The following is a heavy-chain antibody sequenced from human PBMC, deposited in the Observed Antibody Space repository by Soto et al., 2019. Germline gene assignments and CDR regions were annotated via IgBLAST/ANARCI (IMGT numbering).Heavy chain of an antibody. CDR1: GGSFRGYY. Sequence: ETLSLTCAVYGGSFRGYYLSWIRQPPGKGLEWLGEINHSGITDYNPSLKSRITISIDTSKKQFSLKLNSVTAADTAVYYCAIGPRMWLAGGGYWGQGTQVTVSS. D-gene: IGHD6-19*01. CDR2: INHSGIT. V-gene: IGHV4-34*01. CDR3: AIGPRMWLAGGGY. J-gene: IGHJ4*02.